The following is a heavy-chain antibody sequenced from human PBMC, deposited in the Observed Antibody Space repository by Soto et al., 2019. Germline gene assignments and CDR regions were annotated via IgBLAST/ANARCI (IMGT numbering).Heavy chain of an antibody. CDR1: GFTFSDSA. CDR3: ARHVVDY. D-gene: IGHD2-15*01. J-gene: IGHJ4*02. Sequence: EVQLVESGGGLVQPGGSLKLSCAASGFTFSDSAIHWVRQAPGKGLEWVGRIRSKPYSYATEYAASVKGRFTISRDDSRNTAHLQMNSLNTEDTAVYYCARHVVDYWGQGTLVTVSS. CDR2: IRSKPYSYAT. V-gene: IGHV3-73*01.